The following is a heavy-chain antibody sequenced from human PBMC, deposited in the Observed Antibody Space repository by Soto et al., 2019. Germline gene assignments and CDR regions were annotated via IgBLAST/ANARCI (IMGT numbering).Heavy chain of an antibody. V-gene: IGHV4-34*01. CDR2: INHSGST. D-gene: IGHD3-10*01. J-gene: IGHJ5*02. Sequence: SETLSLTCAVYGGSFSGYYWSWIRQPPGKGLEWIGEINHSGSTNYNPSLKSRVTISVDTSKNQFSLKLSSVTAADTAVYYCARRSISMVRGVSFWFDPWGQGTLVTVS. CDR3: ARRSISMVRGVSFWFDP. CDR1: GGSFSGYY.